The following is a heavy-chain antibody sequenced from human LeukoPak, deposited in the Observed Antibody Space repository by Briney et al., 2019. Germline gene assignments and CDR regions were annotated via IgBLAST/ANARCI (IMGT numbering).Heavy chain of an antibody. CDR2: IYYSGST. J-gene: IGHJ4*02. Sequence: SETLSLTCTVSGGSIRGYFWTWIRQPPGKGLEWIGDIYYSGSTNYNPSLKSRVTIAVDTSKNQFSLRLNSVTAADTAVYYCAMAYSSSWYYFDYWGQGTLVTVSS. CDR3: AMAYSSSWYYFDY. V-gene: IGHV4-59*03. D-gene: IGHD6-13*01. CDR1: GGSIRGYF.